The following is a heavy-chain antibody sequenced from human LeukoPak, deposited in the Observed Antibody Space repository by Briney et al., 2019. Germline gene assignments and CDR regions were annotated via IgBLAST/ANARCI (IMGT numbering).Heavy chain of an antibody. CDR3: ARDLRSSGYYAFDY. Sequence: GGSLRLSCAASGFTFSSYSMNWVRQAPGKGLEWASSISSSSSYIYYADSVKGRFTTSRDNAKNSLYLQMNSLRAEDTAVYYCARDLRSSGYYAFDYWGQGTLVTVSS. CDR1: GFTFSSYS. D-gene: IGHD3-22*01. V-gene: IGHV3-21*01. CDR2: ISSSSSYI. J-gene: IGHJ4*02.